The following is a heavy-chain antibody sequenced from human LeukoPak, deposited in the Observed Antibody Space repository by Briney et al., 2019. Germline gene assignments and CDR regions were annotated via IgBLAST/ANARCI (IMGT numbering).Heavy chain of an antibody. CDR2: IFYSGST. D-gene: IGHD2-2*01. CDR3: ARQFGCSSTGCYRWFDP. J-gene: IGHJ5*02. Sequence: GSLRLSCAASGFTFSSYAMSWIRLPPGKGLEWIGYIFYSGSTNYNPSLKSRVTISLDTSKNQFSLKLSSVTAADTAVYYCARQFGCSSTGCYRWFDPWGQGTLVTVSS. V-gene: IGHV4-59*08. CDR1: GFTFSSYA.